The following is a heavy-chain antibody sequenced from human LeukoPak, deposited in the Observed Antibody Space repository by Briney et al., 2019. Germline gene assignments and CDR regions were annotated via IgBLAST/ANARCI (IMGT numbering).Heavy chain of an antibody. V-gene: IGHV3-23*01. CDR2: ITGSGGST. CDR1: RFTFSSYA. J-gene: IGHJ6*03. Sequence: GGSLRLSCAASRFTFSSYAMSWVRQAAGKGLEWVSPITGSGGSTYYAASLKGRFIISRDNSKNTLYLQMNSLRAEDTAVYYCAKGPGPGYFYYYMDVWGKGTTVTVSS. CDR3: AKGPGPGYFYYYMDV.